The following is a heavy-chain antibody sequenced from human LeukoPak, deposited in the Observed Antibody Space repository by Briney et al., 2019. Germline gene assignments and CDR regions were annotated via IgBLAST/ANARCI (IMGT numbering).Heavy chain of an antibody. CDR1: GGSISSYY. V-gene: IGHV4-59*01. Sequence: SETLSLTCTVSGGSISSYYWSWIRQPPGKGLEWVGYIYYSGSTNYNPSLKSRVTISVDTSKNQFSLKLSSVTAADTAVYYCARVARRDFWSGYYTRRNWYFDRWGRGTLVTVSS. D-gene: IGHD3-3*01. CDR3: ARVARRDFWSGYYTRRNWYFDR. J-gene: IGHJ2*01. CDR2: IYYSGST.